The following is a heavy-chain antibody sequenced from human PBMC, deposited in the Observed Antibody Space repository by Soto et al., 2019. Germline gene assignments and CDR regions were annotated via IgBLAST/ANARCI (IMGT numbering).Heavy chain of an antibody. CDR1: GYTFTSYG. CDR3: ARDLRGSSPLVAWGGFDY. Sequence: GASVKVSCKASGYTFTSYGISCVRQAPGQGLEWMGWISAYNGNTNYAQKLQGRVTMTTDTSTSTAYMELRSLRSDDTAVYYCARDLRGSSPLVAWGGFDYWGQGTLVTVPQ. CDR2: ISAYNGNT. J-gene: IGHJ4*02. D-gene: IGHD1-26*01. V-gene: IGHV1-18*01.